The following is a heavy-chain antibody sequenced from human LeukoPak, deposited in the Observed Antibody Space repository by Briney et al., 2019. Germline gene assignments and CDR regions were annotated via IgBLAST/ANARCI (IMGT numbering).Heavy chain of an antibody. CDR3: ARDIVAAADY. CDR2: ISYDGSNK. J-gene: IGHJ4*02. D-gene: IGHD6-13*01. V-gene: IGHV3-30*03. Sequence: GGSLRLSCAASGFTFSSYGMHWVRQAPGKGLEWVAVISYDGSNKYYADSVKGRFTISRDNSKNTLYLQMNSLRAEDTAVYYCARDIVAAADYWGQGALVTVSS. CDR1: GFTFSSYG.